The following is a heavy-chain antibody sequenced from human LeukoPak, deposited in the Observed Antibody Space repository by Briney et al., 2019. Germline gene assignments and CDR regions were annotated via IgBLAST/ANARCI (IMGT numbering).Heavy chain of an antibody. V-gene: IGHV3-48*03. J-gene: IGHJ4*02. CDR2: ISSIGATI. D-gene: IGHD2-21*01. Sequence: GGSLRLSCADSGFTFSSYEMNWVRQATGKGLEWVSYISSIGATIYYADSVKGRFTISRDNAKNSLFLQMNSLRAEDTAVYYCARGPFKYVISANPDYWGQGTLVSVSS. CDR3: ARGPFKYVISANPDY. CDR1: GFTFSSYE.